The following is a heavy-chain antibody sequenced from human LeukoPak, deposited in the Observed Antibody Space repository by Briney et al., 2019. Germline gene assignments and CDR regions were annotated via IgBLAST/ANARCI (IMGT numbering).Heavy chain of an antibody. CDR1: GGSISSSSYY. CDR3: ARDYYDSSGYPYWYFDL. V-gene: IGHV4-39*07. D-gene: IGHD3-22*01. CDR2: IYYSGST. J-gene: IGHJ2*01. Sequence: SETLSLTCTVSGGSISSSSYYWGWIRQPPGKRLEWIGSIYYSGSTYYNPSLKSRVTISVDTSKNQFSLKLSSVTAADTAVYYCARDYYDSSGYPYWYFDLWGRGTLVTVSS.